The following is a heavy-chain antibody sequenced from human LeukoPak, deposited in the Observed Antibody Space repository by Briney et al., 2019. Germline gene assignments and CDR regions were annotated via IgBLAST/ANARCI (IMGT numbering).Heavy chain of an antibody. CDR1: GYTFTGYY. V-gene: IGHV1-2*02. D-gene: IGHD3-22*01. CDR3: ARGAYDSSGYLPTD. Sequence: GASVKVSCKASGYTFTGYYMHWVRQAPGQGLEWMGWINPNSGGTNYAQKFQGRVTMTRNTSISTAYMELSSLRSEDTAVYYCARGAYDSSGYLPTDWGQGTLVTVSS. CDR2: INPNSGGT. J-gene: IGHJ4*02.